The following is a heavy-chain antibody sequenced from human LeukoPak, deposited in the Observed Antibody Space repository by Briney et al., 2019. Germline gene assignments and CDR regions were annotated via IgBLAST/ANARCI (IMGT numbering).Heavy chain of an antibody. Sequence: PGGSLRLSCAASGFTFSSYAMRWVRQAPGRGLEWVSAISGSGGSTYYADSVKGRFTISRDNSKNTLYMQMHSLRAEDTAVSYCAKGTVTGYFPQYYFDYWGQGTLVTVPS. J-gene: IGHJ4*02. CDR3: AKGTVTGYFPQYYFDY. CDR2: ISGSGGST. D-gene: IGHD3-9*01. V-gene: IGHV3-23*01. CDR1: GFTFSSYA.